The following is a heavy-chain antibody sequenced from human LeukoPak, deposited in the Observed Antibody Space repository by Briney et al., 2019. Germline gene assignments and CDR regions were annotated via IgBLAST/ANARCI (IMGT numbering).Heavy chain of an antibody. CDR2: ISSSGSTI. CDR1: GFTFSNYA. Sequence: GGSLRLSCEASGFTFSNYAVSWVRQAPGKGLEWVSYISSSGSTIYYADSVKGRFTISRDNAKNSLYLQMNSLRAEDTAVYYCARARGAYCSSTSCYTGYFDYWGQGTLVTVSS. J-gene: IGHJ4*02. CDR3: ARARGAYCSSTSCYTGYFDY. D-gene: IGHD2-2*02. V-gene: IGHV3-11*01.